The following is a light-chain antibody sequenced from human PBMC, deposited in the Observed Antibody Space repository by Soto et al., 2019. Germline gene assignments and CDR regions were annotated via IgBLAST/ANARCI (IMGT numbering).Light chain of an antibody. V-gene: IGKV1-5*01. J-gene: IGKJ1*01. CDR2: DAS. CDR3: QQYNSYWK. Sequence: DIQMTQSPSTLSASVGDRVTITCRASQSISSWLAWYQQKPGKAPKLLIYDASSLESGVPSRFSGSGSGTEFTHTVSSLQPDDFATYYCQQYNSYWKFGQGTKVEIK. CDR1: QSISSW.